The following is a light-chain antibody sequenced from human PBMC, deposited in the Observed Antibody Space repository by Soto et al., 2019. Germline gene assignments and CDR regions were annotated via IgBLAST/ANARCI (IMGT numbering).Light chain of an antibody. V-gene: IGKV3-20*01. J-gene: IGKJ1*01. Sequence: EIVLTQSPDALSLSPGERATLSCRASQSVSSSYLAWYQQIPGQAPRLLIYGASSRATAIPDTFSGSGSGTDFTLTISRLEPEDFAVYFCQQYGSSPWTFGQGTKVDIK. CDR1: QSVSSSY. CDR2: GAS. CDR3: QQYGSSPWT.